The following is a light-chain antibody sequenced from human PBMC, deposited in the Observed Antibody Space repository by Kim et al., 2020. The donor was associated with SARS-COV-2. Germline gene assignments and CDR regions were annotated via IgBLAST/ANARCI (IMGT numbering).Light chain of an antibody. J-gene: IGLJ2*01. V-gene: IGLV1-40*01. CDR2: GNF. CDR1: SANIGAGYD. Sequence: PGQRVTISCTGSSANIGAGYDVHWYQQLPGTAPKLLIYGNFNRPSGVPDRFSGSKSGTSASLAITGLQAEDEADYYCQSYDSGLKVFGGGTQLTVL. CDR3: QSYDSGLKV.